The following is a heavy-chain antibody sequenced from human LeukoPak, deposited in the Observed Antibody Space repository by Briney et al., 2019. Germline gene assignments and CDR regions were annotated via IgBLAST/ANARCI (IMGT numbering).Heavy chain of an antibody. V-gene: IGHV3-21*01. CDR3: ARDDYGGNSEKDAFDI. D-gene: IGHD4-23*01. CDR1: GFTFSSYA. Sequence: GGSLRLSCAASGFTFSSYAMNWVRQAPGKGLEWVSSISSSSSYIYYADSVKGRFTISRDNAKNSLCLQMNSLRAEDTAVYYCARDDYGGNSEKDAFDIWGQGTMVTVSS. CDR2: ISSSSSYI. J-gene: IGHJ3*02.